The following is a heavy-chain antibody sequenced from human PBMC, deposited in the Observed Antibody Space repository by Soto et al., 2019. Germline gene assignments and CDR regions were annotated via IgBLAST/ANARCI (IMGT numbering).Heavy chain of an antibody. D-gene: IGHD3-3*01. CDR3: ARQGETCVCNDCHRPFDY. J-gene: IGHJ4*02. CDR1: GFTFSDYW. CDR2: IREDGGET. Sequence: EVQLAESGGDLVQSGGSLRLSCATSGFTFSDYWMNWVRQARGKGLEWVASIREDGGETHYVDSVKVRFTISRDNARKSLYLQMNYLRVEDTAVYYCARQGETCVCNDCHRPFDYWGEGSLLSVSS. V-gene: IGHV3-7*03.